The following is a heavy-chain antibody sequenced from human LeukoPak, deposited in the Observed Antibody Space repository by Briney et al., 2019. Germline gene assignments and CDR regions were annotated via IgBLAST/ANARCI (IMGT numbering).Heavy chain of an antibody. J-gene: IGHJ4*02. CDR3: AKDTGAYCSSTSCALDY. Sequence: GRSLRLSCAASGFTFSSHGMHWVRQAPGKGLEWVAVIWYDGSNKYYADSVKGRFTISRDNSKNTLYLQMNSLRAEDTAVYYCAKDTGAYCSSTSCALDYWGQGTLVTVSS. CDR1: GFTFSSHG. D-gene: IGHD2-2*01. CDR2: IWYDGSNK. V-gene: IGHV3-33*06.